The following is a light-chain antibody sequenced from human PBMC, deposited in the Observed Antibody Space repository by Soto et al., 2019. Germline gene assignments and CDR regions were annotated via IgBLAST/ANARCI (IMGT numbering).Light chain of an antibody. V-gene: IGKV3-20*01. CDR3: QQYHSSPPMYT. CDR2: GAS. Sequence: EIVLTQSPGTLSLSPGERATLSCRASQSISSTYLVWYQQRPGQAPRLLIYGASSRATGIPDRFSGSGSGTDFTLTISRLEPEDFAVYYCQQYHSSPPMYTFGQGNKLEIK. CDR1: QSISSTY. J-gene: IGKJ2*01.